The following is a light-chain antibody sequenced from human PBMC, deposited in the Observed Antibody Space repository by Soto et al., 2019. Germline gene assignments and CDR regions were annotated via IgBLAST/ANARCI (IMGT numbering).Light chain of an antibody. Sequence: DIQMTQSPSSLSASVGDRVTITCRASQSISNYLNWYQQKPGKAPKLLIYAASSLQSGVPSRFSGSGSGTDFTLTISSLQPEDFATYYCHQSYSTPPLTFGGGTKVEIK. CDR2: AAS. CDR3: HQSYSTPPLT. CDR1: QSISNY. V-gene: IGKV1-39*01. J-gene: IGKJ4*01.